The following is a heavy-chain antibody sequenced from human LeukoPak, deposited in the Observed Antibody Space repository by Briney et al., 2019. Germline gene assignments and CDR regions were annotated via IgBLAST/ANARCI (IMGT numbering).Heavy chain of an antibody. CDR1: GFTFSSYA. D-gene: IGHD2-21*01. Sequence: GGSLRLSCAASGFTFSSYAMSWVRQAPGKGLKWVSAISGSGGSTYYADSVKGRFTISRDNSKNTLYLQMNSLRAEDTAVYYCAKFLPTHIVVANYYFDYWGQGTLVTVSS. V-gene: IGHV3-23*01. J-gene: IGHJ4*02. CDR3: AKFLPTHIVVANYYFDY. CDR2: ISGSGGST.